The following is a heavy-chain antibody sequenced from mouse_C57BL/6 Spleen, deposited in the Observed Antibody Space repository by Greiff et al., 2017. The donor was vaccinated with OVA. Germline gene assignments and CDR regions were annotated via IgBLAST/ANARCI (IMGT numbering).Heavy chain of an antibody. CDR3: AREDYGCTMDY. CDR2: INPNNGDT. CDR1: GFTFTDYY. Sequence: VQLQQSGPELVKPGASVKLPCKASGFTFTDYYMDWVKQSHGKSLEWIGGINPNNGDTNYTQKFQGKATLTADTSSSTAYMELRSLTSEDTAIYYCAREDYGCTMDYWGQGTSVTVSS. D-gene: IGHD1-1*01. V-gene: IGHV1-18*01. J-gene: IGHJ4*01.